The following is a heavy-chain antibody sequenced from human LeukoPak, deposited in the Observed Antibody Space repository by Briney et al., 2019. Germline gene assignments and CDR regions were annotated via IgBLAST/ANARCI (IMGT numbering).Heavy chain of an antibody. V-gene: IGHV3-30*03. CDR2: ISYNGINE. J-gene: IGHJ4*02. CDR1: GFSFSDYN. D-gene: IGHD1-26*01. Sequence: GGSLRLSCAASGFSFSDYNMHWVRQAPGKGLEWMAVISYNGINEYYADSVKGRFTISRDNSKNSLYLQMKSLRAEDTALYYCARRGYHDYSGFDYWGQGTLVIVSS. CDR3: ARRGYHDYSGFDY.